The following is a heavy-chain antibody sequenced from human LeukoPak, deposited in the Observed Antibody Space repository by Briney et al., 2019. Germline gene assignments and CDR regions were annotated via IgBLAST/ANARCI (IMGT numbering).Heavy chain of an antibody. J-gene: IGHJ4*02. V-gene: IGHV3-33*01. CDR1: GFTFSGYG. CDR3: ATHGMVPTDY. Sequence: GGSLRLSCAASGFTFSGYGMHWVRQAPGKGLDWVAVIWYDGRNKFYADSVKGRFTISRDNSKNTLYLQMNSLKTEDTAVYYCATHGMVPTDYWGQGTLVTVSS. D-gene: IGHD4/OR15-4a*01. CDR2: IWYDGRNK.